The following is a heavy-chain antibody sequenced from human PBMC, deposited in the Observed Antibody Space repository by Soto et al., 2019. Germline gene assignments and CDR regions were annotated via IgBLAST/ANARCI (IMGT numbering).Heavy chain of an antibody. Sequence: GGSLRLSCAASGFTFSNAWMSWVRQAPGKGLEWVGRIKSKTDGGTTDYAAPVKGRFTISRDDSKNTLYLQMNSLKTEDTAVYYCITAPSGYYDSSGNYGVDYWGQGTLVTVSS. CDR3: ITAPSGYYDSSGNYGVDY. J-gene: IGHJ4*02. CDR2: IKSKTDGGTT. CDR1: GFTFSNAW. V-gene: IGHV3-15*01. D-gene: IGHD3-22*01.